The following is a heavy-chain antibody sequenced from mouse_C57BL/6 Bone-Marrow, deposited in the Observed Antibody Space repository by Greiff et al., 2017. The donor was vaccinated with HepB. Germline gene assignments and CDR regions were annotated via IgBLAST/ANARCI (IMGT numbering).Heavy chain of an antibody. J-gene: IGHJ4*01. CDR3: ARSGAMDY. CDR2: FNPSSGYT. V-gene: IGHV1-7*01. CDR1: GSTFTTYG. Sequence: VQLRQSGAELPKPGASVKLSCKASGSTFTTYGMHWVKQRPGQGLEWIGYFNPSSGYTKYNQKFKDKATLTADKSSSTAYMQLSSLTYEDSAVYYCARSGAMDYWGQGTSVTVSS. D-gene: IGHD3-1*01.